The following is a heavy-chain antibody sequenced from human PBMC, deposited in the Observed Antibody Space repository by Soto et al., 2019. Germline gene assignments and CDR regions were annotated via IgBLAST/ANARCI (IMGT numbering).Heavy chain of an antibody. Sequence: PGESLKISCAASGFTFSNYAMTWVRQAPGKGLEWVSSVRGDGAASYYADSLKGHMTISRDNSKNTLYLHMSSLRAEDTAVYYCAKSFSYGSGSLHLHFDSWGQGTLVTVSS. CDR1: GFTFSNYA. CDR2: VRGDGAAS. CDR3: AKSFSYGSGSLHLHFDS. D-gene: IGHD3-10*01. V-gene: IGHV3-23*01. J-gene: IGHJ4*02.